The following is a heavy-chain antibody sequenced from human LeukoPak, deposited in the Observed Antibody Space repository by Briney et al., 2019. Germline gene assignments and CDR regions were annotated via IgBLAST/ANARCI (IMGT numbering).Heavy chain of an antibody. Sequence: GGSLRLSCAASGFTFSSYAMSWVRQAPGKGLEWVSGISDSGGSTYYADSVKGRFTVSRDNSKNSLYLQMNSLRAEDTAVYYCARDNTYYGSFGRDVWGKGTTVTVSS. V-gene: IGHV3-23*01. CDR1: GFTFSSYA. J-gene: IGHJ6*04. CDR2: ISDSGGST. D-gene: IGHD3-3*01. CDR3: ARDNTYYGSFGRDV.